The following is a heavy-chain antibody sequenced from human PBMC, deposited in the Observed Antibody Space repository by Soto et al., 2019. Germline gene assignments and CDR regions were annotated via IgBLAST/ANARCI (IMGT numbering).Heavy chain of an antibody. CDR2: INPSGDST. CDR3: ARAGGGSDLKWFDP. D-gene: IGHD1-26*01. Sequence: ASVKVSCKASGYTISNYYMHWVRQAPGQGLDWMGIINPSGDSTRYPQNFQGRVTMTTDTSTSTFYMELSSLRSEDTAVYYCARAGGGSDLKWFDPWGQGTLVTVSS. J-gene: IGHJ5*02. V-gene: IGHV1-46*01. CDR1: GYTISNYY.